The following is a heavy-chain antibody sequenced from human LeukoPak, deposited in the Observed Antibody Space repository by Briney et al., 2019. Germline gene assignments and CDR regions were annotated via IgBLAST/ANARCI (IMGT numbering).Heavy chain of an antibody. CDR3: TQKGLATMNTFDY. D-gene: IGHD5-12*01. CDR1: GFTFSNAW. V-gene: IGHV3-49*04. Sequence: GGSLRLSCAASGFTFSNAWVSWVRQAPGKGLEWVGFIRSKAYGGTTEYAASVKGRFTISRDDSKSIAYLQMNSLKTEDTAVYYCTQKGLATMNTFDYWGQGTLVTVSS. J-gene: IGHJ4*02. CDR2: IRSKAYGGTT.